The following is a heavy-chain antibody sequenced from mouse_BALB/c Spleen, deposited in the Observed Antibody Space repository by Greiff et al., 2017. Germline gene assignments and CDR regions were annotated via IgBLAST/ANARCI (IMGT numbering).Heavy chain of an antibody. CDR2: IDPENGDT. J-gene: IGHJ3*01. Sequence: VQLQQSGAELVRSGASVKLSCTASGFNIKDYYMHWVKQRPEQGLEWIGWIDPENGDTEYAPKFQGKATMTADTSSNTAYLQLSSLTAEDTAVYDGNAWDDDGSSAWFADWGQGTLVTVAA. V-gene: IGHV14-4*02. CDR3: NAWDDDGSSAWFAD. D-gene: IGHD1-1*01. CDR1: GFNIKDYY.